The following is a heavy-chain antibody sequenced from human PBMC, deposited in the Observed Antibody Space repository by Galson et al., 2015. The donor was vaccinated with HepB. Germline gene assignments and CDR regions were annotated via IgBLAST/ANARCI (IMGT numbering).Heavy chain of an antibody. Sequence: SVKVSCKASGYTFTSYDINWVRQATGQGLEWMGWMNPNSGNTGYAQKFQGRVTMTRNTSISTAYMELSSLRSEDTAVYYCARVGRRDFWSGYKAHYYYYYMDVWGKGTTVTVSS. D-gene: IGHD3-3*01. CDR1: GYTFTSYD. CDR2: MNPNSGNT. V-gene: IGHV1-8*01. J-gene: IGHJ6*03. CDR3: ARVGRRDFWSGYKAHYYYYYMDV.